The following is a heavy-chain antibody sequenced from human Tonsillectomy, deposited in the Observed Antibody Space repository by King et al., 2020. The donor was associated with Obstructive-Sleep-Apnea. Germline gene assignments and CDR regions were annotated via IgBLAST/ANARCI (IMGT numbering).Heavy chain of an antibody. D-gene: IGHD6-13*01. CDR3: ARDPSSWYNYFDY. J-gene: IGHJ4*02. CDR1: GYTFPSYD. CDR2: MNPNSGNT. V-gene: IGHV1-8*01. Sequence: VQLVESGAEVKKPGASVKVSCKASGYTFPSYDINWVRQATGQGLEWMGWMNPNSGNTDYAQKFQGRITMTRNTSISTAYMELSSLRSEDTAVYYCARDPSSWYNYFDYWGQGTLVTVSS.